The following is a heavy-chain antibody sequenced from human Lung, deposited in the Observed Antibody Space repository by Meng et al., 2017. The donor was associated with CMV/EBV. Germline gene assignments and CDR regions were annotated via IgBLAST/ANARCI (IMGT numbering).Heavy chain of an antibody. CDR3: ARGYHLLYYFDY. CDR2: IYSSGRT. V-gene: IGHV4-61*02. CDR1: GDSISSDSYY. J-gene: IGHJ4*02. D-gene: IGHD2-2*02. Sequence: QGQLRESGPGLVKPSQTLPLTCTVSGDSISSDSYYWTWIRQPAGKGLEWIGRIYSSGRTNYDPSLRSRVSISVDTSKNQFSLKLKSVTAADAAIYYCARGYHLLYYFDYWGQGTLVTVSS.